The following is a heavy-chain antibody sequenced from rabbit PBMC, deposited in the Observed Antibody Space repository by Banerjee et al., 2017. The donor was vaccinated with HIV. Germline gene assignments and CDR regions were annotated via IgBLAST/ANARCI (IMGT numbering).Heavy chain of an antibody. CDR2: INASTGKP. J-gene: IGHJ4*01. CDR3: ARDLVGVIGWNFYL. V-gene: IGHV1S40*01. Sequence: QQLVESGGGLVKPGASLTLTCTASGFSFSSGYDMCWVRQAPGKGLEWIACINASTGKPVYATWASGRFTISRTSSTTVTLRMTSVTAADRATYFCARDLVGVIGWNFYLWGPGTLVTVS. D-gene: IGHD2-1*01. CDR1: GFSFSSGYD.